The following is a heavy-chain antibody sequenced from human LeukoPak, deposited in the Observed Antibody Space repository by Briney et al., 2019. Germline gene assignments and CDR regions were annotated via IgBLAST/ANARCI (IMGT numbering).Heavy chain of an antibody. CDR1: GGSFSGYY. J-gene: IGHJ6*03. D-gene: IGHD3-10*01. CDR2: INHSGST. Sequence: PSETLSLTCAVYGGSFSGYYWSWIRQSPGKGLEWIGEINHSGSTKYNPSLKSRVTISVDTSKNQFSLKLNSVTAADTAVYYCARGRVTMVRGAHGTQGYYMGVWGKGTTVTVSS. V-gene: IGHV4-34*01. CDR3: ARGRVTMVRGAHGTQGYYMGV.